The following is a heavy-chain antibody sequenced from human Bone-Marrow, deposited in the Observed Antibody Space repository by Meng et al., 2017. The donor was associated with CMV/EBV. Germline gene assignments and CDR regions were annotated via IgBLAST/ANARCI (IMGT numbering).Heavy chain of an antibody. CDR2: MNPNSGNT. J-gene: IGHJ4*02. Sequence: ASVKVSCKASGYTFTSYDINWVRQATGQGLEWMGWMNPNSGNTGYAQKFQGRVTMTRNTSISTAYMELSRLRSDDTAVYYCARDGSYYDILTGYLYYFDYWGQGTLVTVSS. V-gene: IGHV1-8*01. CDR1: GYTFTSYD. D-gene: IGHD3-9*01. CDR3: ARDGSYYDILTGYLYYFDY.